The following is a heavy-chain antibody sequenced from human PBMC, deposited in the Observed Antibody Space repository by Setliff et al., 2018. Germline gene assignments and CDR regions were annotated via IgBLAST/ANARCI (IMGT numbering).Heavy chain of an antibody. Sequence: GGSLRLSCAASGFVFSRYWMGWVRQAPGEGLEWVANMKQDGSEEYYVDSVRGRFTISRDNAKNSLYLQMDNLRVEDTARYYCARMKHASGRYDYSDYWGQGTVVTVSS. CDR1: GFVFSRYW. CDR2: MKQDGSEE. J-gene: IGHJ4*02. CDR3: ARMKHASGRYDYSDY. V-gene: IGHV3-7*05. D-gene: IGHD5-12*01.